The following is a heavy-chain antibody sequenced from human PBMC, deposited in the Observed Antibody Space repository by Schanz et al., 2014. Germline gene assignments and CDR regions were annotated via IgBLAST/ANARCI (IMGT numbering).Heavy chain of an antibody. Sequence: QVQLVQSGAEVKKPGASVKVSCKASGYTFTRYYTHWVRQAPGQGLEWMGIINPSGGSTTYAQKCQSRVTMTSDTSTSTVYMELSSLRSEDTAVYYCARNYGGHSEESDRYGMDVWGQGTTVTVSS. CDR3: ARNYGGHSEESDRYGMDV. J-gene: IGHJ6*02. D-gene: IGHD4-17*01. CDR2: INPSGGST. V-gene: IGHV1-46*01. CDR1: GYTFTRYY.